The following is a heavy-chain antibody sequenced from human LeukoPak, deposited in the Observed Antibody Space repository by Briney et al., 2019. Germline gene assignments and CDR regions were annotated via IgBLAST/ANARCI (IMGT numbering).Heavy chain of an antibody. Sequence: GGSLRLSCAASGFTFSSYAMHWVRQAPGKGLEYVSAISSNGGSTYYANSVKGRFTISRDNSKNTLYLQMGSLRSEDTAVYYCASQNNFHDYGDSLGWFDPWGQGTLVTVSS. J-gene: IGHJ5*02. CDR3: ASQNNFHDYGDSLGWFDP. V-gene: IGHV3-64*01. D-gene: IGHD4-17*01. CDR1: GFTFSSYA. CDR2: ISSNGGST.